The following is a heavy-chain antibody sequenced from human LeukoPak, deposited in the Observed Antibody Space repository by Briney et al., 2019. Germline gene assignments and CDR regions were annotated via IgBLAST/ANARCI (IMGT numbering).Heavy chain of an antibody. CDR2: IYYSGST. D-gene: IGHD2-8*01. Sequence: SKTLSLTCAVYGGSFSSYYWSWIRQPPGKGLEWIGYIYYSGSTNYNPSLKSRVTISVDTSKNQFTLKLSSVTAADTAVYYCAREMGAFDIWGQGTMVTVSS. V-gene: IGHV4-59*01. CDR3: AREMGAFDI. CDR1: GGSFSSYY. J-gene: IGHJ3*02.